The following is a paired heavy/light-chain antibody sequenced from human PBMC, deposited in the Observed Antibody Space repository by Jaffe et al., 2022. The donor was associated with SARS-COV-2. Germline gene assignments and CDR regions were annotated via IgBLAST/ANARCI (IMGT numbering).Heavy chain of an antibody. V-gene: IGHV3-30*03. Sequence: QVQLVESGGGVVQPGRSLRLSCAASGFTFSSYGMHWVRQAPGKGLEWVAVISYDGSNKYYADSVKGRFTISRDNSKNTLYLQMNSLRPEDTAVYYCARVEGFGGGINYGMDVWGQGTTVTVSS. J-gene: IGHJ6*02. CDR3: ARVEGFGGGINYGMDV. CDR2: ISYDGSNK. D-gene: IGHD3-16*01. CDR1: GFTFSSYG.
Light chain of an antibody. Sequence: QSVLTQPPSASGTPGQRVTISCSGSSSNIGTNYVYWYQQLPGTAPKLLIYRNNQRPSGVPDRFSGSKSGTSASLAISGLRSEDEADYYCAAWDDSLSGVVFGGGTKLTVL. CDR1: SSNIGTNY. V-gene: IGLV1-47*01. J-gene: IGLJ2*01. CDR3: AAWDDSLSGVV. CDR2: RNN.